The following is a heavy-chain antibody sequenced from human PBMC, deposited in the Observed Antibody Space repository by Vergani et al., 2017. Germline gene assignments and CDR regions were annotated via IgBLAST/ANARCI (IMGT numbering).Heavy chain of an antibody. CDR1: GGTFSSYA. CDR3: ARFSTVTTEADYYYYMDV. CDR2: IIPIFGTA. V-gene: IGHV1-69*01. Sequence: QVQLVQSGAEVKKPGSSVKVSCKASGGTFSSYAISWVRQAPGQGLEWMGGIIPIFGTANYAQKFQGRVTITADESTGTAYMELSSLRSEDTAVYYCARFSTVTTEADYYYYMDVWGKGTTVTVSS. D-gene: IGHD4-17*01. J-gene: IGHJ6*03.